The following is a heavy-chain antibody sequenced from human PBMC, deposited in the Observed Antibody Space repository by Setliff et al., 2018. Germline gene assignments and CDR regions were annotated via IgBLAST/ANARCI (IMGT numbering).Heavy chain of an antibody. CDR1: GFTFDDHT. D-gene: IGHD4-17*01. Sequence: HPGGSLRLSCEASGFTFDDHTMHWVRQAPGRGLEWISVISWDGESAEYAASVRGRFAIARDNSKNILYLQMNSLRRDDTALYFCARAIGDYVMDSWGQGTLVTVSS. J-gene: IGHJ4*02. V-gene: IGHV3-43*01. CDR3: ARAIGDYVMDS. CDR2: ISWDGESA.